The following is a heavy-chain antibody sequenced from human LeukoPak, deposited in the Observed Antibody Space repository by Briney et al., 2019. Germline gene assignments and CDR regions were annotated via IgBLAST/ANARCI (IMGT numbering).Heavy chain of an antibody. CDR3: ARNYESGYSIGP. CDR1: GGSISSGDYY. V-gene: IGHV4-30-4*01. D-gene: IGHD3-3*01. CDR2: IQHSGNI. J-gene: IGHJ5*02. Sequence: SQTLSLTCTVSGGSISSGDYYWSWVRQPPGKGLEWTGEIQHSGNINYNLSLKSRVTISVDKSKNQFSLTVTSVTAADTAIYYCARNYESGYSIGPWGQGTLVTVSS.